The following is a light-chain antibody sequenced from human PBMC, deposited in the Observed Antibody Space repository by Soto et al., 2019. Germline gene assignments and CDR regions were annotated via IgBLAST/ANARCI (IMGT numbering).Light chain of an antibody. J-gene: IGKJ2*03. V-gene: IGKV3-15*01. Sequence: EIVMTQSPATLSVSPGERATLSCRASQSVSSNLAWYQQKPGQAPRLLIFGASTRATGIPARFSGSGSGTEFTLNISSLQSEDFEVYYCQQYKNYYSFGQGTELEIK. CDR1: QSVSSN. CDR2: GAS. CDR3: QQYKNYYS.